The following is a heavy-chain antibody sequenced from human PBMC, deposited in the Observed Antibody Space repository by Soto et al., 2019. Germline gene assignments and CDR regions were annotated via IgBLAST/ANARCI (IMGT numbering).Heavy chain of an antibody. CDR2: IKSISDGGTT. Sequence: EVQLVESGGGLVKPGGPLSLPCAASGFTFINPWLNWVRQAPGNGLEWVGRIKSISDGGTTDYAAPVKGRFTISRDDSKNTLYLQLNSLKTEDTAVYFCTTDAAIVWGQGTLVTVSS. CDR1: GFTFINPW. D-gene: IGHD1-26*01. CDR3: TTDAAIV. J-gene: IGHJ4*02. V-gene: IGHV3-15*01.